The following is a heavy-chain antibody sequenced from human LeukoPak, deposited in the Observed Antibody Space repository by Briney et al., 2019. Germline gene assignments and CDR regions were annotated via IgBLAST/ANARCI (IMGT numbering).Heavy chain of an antibody. V-gene: IGHV1-18*01. D-gene: IGHD5-18*01. Sequence: GASVKVSCKASGYTFTSYGISWVRQAPGQGLEWMGWISAYNGNTNYAQKLQGRVTMTTDTSTSTAYMELRSLGSDDTAVYYCAGVEGYSYGPDYGMDVWGQGTTVTVSS. CDR1: GYTFTSYG. J-gene: IGHJ6*02. CDR2: ISAYNGNT. CDR3: AGVEGYSYGPDYGMDV.